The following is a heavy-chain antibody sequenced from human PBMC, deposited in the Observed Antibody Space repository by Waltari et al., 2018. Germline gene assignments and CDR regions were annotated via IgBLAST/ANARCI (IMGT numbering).Heavy chain of an antibody. D-gene: IGHD2-2*01. V-gene: IGHV1-69*01. J-gene: IGHJ6*02. CDR1: GGPFSSNV. Sequence: QVQLVQSGAEVKKPGSSVRVSCKVFGGPFSSNVISGVGQAPGKGLEWMGGIIPIFGTANYAQKFQGRVTITADESTSTAYMELSSLRSEDTAVYYCARMWYQLPNHYYYGMDVWGQGTTVTVSS. CDR3: ARMWYQLPNHYYYGMDV. CDR2: IIPIFGTA.